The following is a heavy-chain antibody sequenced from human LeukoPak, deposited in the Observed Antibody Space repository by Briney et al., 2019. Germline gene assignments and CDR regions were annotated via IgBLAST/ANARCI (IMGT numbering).Heavy chain of an antibody. CDR3: ARVLSADSPGFQH. CDR2: ISDSSGAV. CDR1: GFTFSGYC. V-gene: IGHV3-48*01. D-gene: IGHD3-22*01. J-gene: IGHJ1*01. Sequence: GGSLRLSCAASGFTFSGYCMNWVRQAPGKGLEWVSYISDSSGAVYYLDSVKGRFTISRDNAKNSLYLQMNSLRAEDTAVCYCARVLSADSPGFQHWGHGTLVTVSS.